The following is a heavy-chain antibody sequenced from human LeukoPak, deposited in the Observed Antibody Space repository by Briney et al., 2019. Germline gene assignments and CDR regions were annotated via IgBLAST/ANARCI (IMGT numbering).Heavy chain of an antibody. Sequence: ASVKVSCKASGYTFTSYGISWVRQAPGQGLEWMGWISAYNGNTNYAQKLQGRVTMTTDTSTSTAYMELRSLRSDDTAVYYCAREVLIHGDYRFDYWGQGTLVTVSS. J-gene: IGHJ4*02. CDR1: GYTFTSYG. V-gene: IGHV1-18*01. D-gene: IGHD4-17*01. CDR2: ISAYNGNT. CDR3: AREVLIHGDYRFDY.